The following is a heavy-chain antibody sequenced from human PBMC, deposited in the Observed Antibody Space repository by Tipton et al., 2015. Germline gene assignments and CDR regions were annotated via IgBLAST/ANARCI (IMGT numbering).Heavy chain of an antibody. CDR2: IYSSGST. CDR1: GGSISSYY. Sequence: TLSLTCTVSGGSISSYYWSWIRQPAGKGLEWIGRIYSSGSTSYNPSLKSRVTMSVDTSKNQFALMLSSVTAADTAVYYCASGGLRCDYWGQGTLVTVSS. D-gene: IGHD4-17*01. J-gene: IGHJ4*02. V-gene: IGHV4-4*07. CDR3: ASGGLRCDY.